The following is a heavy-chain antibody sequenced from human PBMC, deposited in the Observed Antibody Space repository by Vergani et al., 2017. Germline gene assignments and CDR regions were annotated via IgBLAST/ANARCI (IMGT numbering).Heavy chain of an antibody. J-gene: IGHJ6*02. CDR2: ISSSSSYI. D-gene: IGHD3-3*01. CDR1: GFTFSSYS. Sequence: EVQLVESGGGLVKPGGSLRLSCAASGFTFSSYSMNWVRQAPGKGLEWVSSISSSSSYIYYADSVKGRFTISRDNAKNSLYLQMNSLRAEDTAVYYCARADNLRFLEWSKYYYYYYGMDVWGQGTTGTVSS. CDR3: ARADNLRFLEWSKYYYYYYGMDV. V-gene: IGHV3-21*01.